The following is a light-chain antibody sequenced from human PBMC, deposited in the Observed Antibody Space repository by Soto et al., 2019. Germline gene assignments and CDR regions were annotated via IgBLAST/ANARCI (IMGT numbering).Light chain of an antibody. Sequence: ENVLTQSPGTLSLSPGERAALSCRASQSVGNNFLGWYQQKPGQSPRLLIYHASNRATGIPDRFSGAASGTDFTLTISRLEPEDFAVYYCHQYASSPLTFGGGTKVEIK. CDR1: QSVGNNF. V-gene: IGKV3-20*01. CDR2: HAS. CDR3: HQYASSPLT. J-gene: IGKJ4*01.